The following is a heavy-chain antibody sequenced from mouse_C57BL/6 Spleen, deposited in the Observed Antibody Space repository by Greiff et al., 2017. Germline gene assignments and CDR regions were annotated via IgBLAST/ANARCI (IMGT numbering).Heavy chain of an antibody. CDR1: GFTFSDYG. D-gene: IGHD1-1*01. CDR3: ARRYDGSLDFDG. CDR2: ISSGSSTI. Sequence: EVQGVESGGGLVKPGGSLKLSCAASGFTFSDYGMHWVRQAPGKGLEWVAYISSGSSTIYYADTVKGRFTISRDNAKNTLFLQMSSLRSEDTAMYYCARRYDGSLDFDGWGTGTTVTVSS. V-gene: IGHV5-17*01. J-gene: IGHJ1*03.